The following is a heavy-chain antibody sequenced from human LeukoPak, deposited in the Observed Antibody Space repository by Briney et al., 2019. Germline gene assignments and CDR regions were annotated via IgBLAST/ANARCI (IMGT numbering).Heavy chain of an antibody. D-gene: IGHD2-2*01. Sequence: ASVKVSCKASGYTFTGYYMHWVRQAPGQGLEWMGWISAYNGNTNYAQKLQGRVTMTTDTSTSTAYMELRSLRSDDTAVYYCARLSAAVDAFDIWGQGTMVTVSS. CDR2: ISAYNGNT. V-gene: IGHV1-18*04. J-gene: IGHJ3*02. CDR3: ARLSAAVDAFDI. CDR1: GYTFTGYY.